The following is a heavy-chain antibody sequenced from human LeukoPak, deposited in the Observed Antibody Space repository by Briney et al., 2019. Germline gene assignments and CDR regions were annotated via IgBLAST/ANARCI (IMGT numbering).Heavy chain of an antibody. J-gene: IGHJ4*02. CDR3: ARARGQVLLWFGEFFDY. CDR1: GFTFSSYW. CDR2: IKQDGSEK. D-gene: IGHD3-10*01. V-gene: IGHV3-7*01. Sequence: GGSLRLSCAASGFTFSSYWMSWVRQAPGKGLEWVANIKQDGSEKYYVDSVKGRFTISRDNAKNSLYLQMNSLRAEDTAVYYCARARGQVLLWFGEFFDYWGQGTLVTVSS.